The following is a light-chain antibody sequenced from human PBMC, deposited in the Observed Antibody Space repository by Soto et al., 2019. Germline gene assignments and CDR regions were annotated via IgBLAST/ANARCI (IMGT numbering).Light chain of an antibody. J-gene: IGKJ1*01. V-gene: IGKV3-20*01. CDR3: HQYGTSPQT. Sequence: EIVFTHSPDTLSLSRVERAALSCRASQSVGNNFLAWYQQKPGQAPTLLIYDVSSRASGLPDRFSGSGSETDFTLTVSRLELEDFAVYFCHQYGTSPQTFGQGTKV. CDR2: DVS. CDR1: QSVGNNF.